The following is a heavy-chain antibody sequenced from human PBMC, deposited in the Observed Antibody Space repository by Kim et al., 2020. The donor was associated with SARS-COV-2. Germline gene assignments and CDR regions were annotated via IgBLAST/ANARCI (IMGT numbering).Heavy chain of an antibody. Sequence: SQTLSLTCVISGDSVSSDSAAWNWIRQSPSRGLEWLGRTYYRSKWYYDYADSVKSRITINPDPSKNQFALQLKSVTPEDTAMYYCARDHQDSIDYWGQGILVSVSS. CDR1: GDSVSSDSAA. D-gene: IGHD3-22*01. CDR3: ARDHQDSIDY. CDR2: TYYRSKWYY. J-gene: IGHJ4*02. V-gene: IGHV6-1*01.